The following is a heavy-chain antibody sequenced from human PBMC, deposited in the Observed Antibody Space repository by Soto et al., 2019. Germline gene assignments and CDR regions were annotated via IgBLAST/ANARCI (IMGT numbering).Heavy chain of an antibody. CDR2: IYSGSP. Sequence: QVHLQESGPGLVKPSGTLSLTCAVFGGSVSGGDWWSWVRQPPGMGLEWIGDIYSGSPNYNPYLKGRVTICVDRSKIQLSLTLTSVAAADTAVYYCTRDPGLGNGDPDWGQGTLVTVSS. CDR3: TRDPGLGNGDPD. CDR1: GGSVSGGDW. V-gene: IGHV4-4*02. D-gene: IGHD3-10*01. J-gene: IGHJ4*02.